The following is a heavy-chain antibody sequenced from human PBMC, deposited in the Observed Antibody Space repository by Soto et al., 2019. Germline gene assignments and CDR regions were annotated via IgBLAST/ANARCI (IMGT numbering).Heavy chain of an antibody. CDR1: GFTLSSYG. CDR2: ISYDGSNK. D-gene: IGHD2-21*02. V-gene: IGHV3-30*18. Sequence: QVQLVESGGGVVQPGRSLRLSCAASGFTLSSYGMHWVRQAPGKGLEWVAIISYDGSNKYYADSVKGRFTISRDNSKNTLYLQMNSLRAEDTAVYYCAKGQFTVVTPGYFQHWGQGTLVTVSS. J-gene: IGHJ1*01. CDR3: AKGQFTVVTPGYFQH.